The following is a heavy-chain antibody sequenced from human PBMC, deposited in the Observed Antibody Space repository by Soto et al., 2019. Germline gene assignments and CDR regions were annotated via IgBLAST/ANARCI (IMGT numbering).Heavy chain of an antibody. CDR2: ISAYNGNT. CDR1: GYTFTSYG. V-gene: IGHV1-18*01. CDR3: ARADRLRYFDWLSTFDY. Sequence: GASVKVSWKASGYTFTSYGISWVRQAPGQGLEWMGWISAYNGNTNYAQKLQGRVTMTTDTSTSTAYMELRSLRSDDTAVYYCARADRLRYFDWLSTFDYWGQGTLVTVSS. J-gene: IGHJ4*02. D-gene: IGHD3-9*01.